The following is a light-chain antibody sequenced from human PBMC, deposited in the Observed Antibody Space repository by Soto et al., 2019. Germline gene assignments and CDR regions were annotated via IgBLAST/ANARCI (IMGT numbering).Light chain of an antibody. V-gene: IGLV2-14*03. CDR1: SSDVGGYNY. CDR3: SSYTSSSTPVV. Sequence: QSALTQPASVSGSPGQSITISCTGTSSDVGGYNYVSWYQQHPGKAPKLIIYDVSNRPSGVSNRFSGSKSGSTAALTISGLQAEDEADYYCSSYTSSSTPVVFGGGTKLTVL. CDR2: DVS. J-gene: IGLJ2*01.